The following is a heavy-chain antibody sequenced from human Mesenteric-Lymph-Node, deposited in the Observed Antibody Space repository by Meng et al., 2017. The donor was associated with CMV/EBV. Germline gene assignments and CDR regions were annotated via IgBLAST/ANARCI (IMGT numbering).Heavy chain of an antibody. Sequence: GGSLRLSCAASGFTLSSYWMHWVRQAPGEGLVWVSRVNSDGSSTNYADSVKGRFTISRDNAKNTLYLKMNSLRAEDTAVYYCASEEYSRSSGIYGMEGWGQGNTVTVSS. CDR3: ASEEYSRSSGIYGMEG. CDR2: VNSDGSST. V-gene: IGHV3-74*01. J-gene: IGHJ6*02. CDR1: GFTLSSYW. D-gene: IGHD6-6*01.